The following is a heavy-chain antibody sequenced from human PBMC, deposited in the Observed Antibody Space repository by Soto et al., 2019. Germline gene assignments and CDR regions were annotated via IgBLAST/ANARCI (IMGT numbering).Heavy chain of an antibody. CDR3: AKDVEGGSLFRGAFDY. V-gene: IGHV3-23*01. CDR1: RFTFTSYA. Sequence: EVEVLESGGGLVQPGGSLRLSCVASRFTFTSYAMSWVRQAPGKGLEWVAAISASGGATIHADSVKGRLTISRDNSKNTLYLQMNSLRAEDTAVYYCAKDVEGGSLFRGAFDYWGQGTQVTVSS. D-gene: IGHD1-26*01. J-gene: IGHJ4*02. CDR2: ISASGGAT.